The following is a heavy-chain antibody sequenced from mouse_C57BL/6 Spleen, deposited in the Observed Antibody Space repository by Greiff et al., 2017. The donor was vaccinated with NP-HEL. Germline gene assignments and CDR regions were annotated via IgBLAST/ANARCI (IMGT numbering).Heavy chain of an antibody. D-gene: IGHD2-3*01. CDR3: TRDGYYWAMDY. CDR2: ISSGGDYI. J-gene: IGHJ4*01. CDR1: GFTFSSYA. Sequence: EVKLVESGEGLVKPGGSLKLSCAASGFTFSSYAMSWVRQTPEKRLEWVAYISSGGDYIYYADTVKGRFTISRDNARNTLYLQMSSLKSEDTAMYYCTRDGYYWAMDYWGQGTSVTVSS. V-gene: IGHV5-9-1*02.